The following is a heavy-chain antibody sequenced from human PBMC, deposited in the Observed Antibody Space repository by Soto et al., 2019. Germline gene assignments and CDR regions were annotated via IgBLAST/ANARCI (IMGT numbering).Heavy chain of an antibody. V-gene: IGHV1-69*02. Sequence: SVKVSCKASGGTFSSYTISWVRQAPGQGLEWMGRIIPILGIANYAQKFQGRVTITADKSTSTAYMELSSLRSEDTAVYYCARGTAMVRGVIISPSYCYYYMDVWGKGTTVTVSS. CDR1: GGTFSSYT. CDR3: ARGTAMVRGVIISPSYCYYYMDV. J-gene: IGHJ6*03. D-gene: IGHD3-10*01. CDR2: IIPILGIA.